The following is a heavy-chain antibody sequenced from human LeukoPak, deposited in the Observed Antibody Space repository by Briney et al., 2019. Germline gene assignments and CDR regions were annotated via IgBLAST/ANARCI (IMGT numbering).Heavy chain of an antibody. D-gene: IGHD5-24*01. Sequence: ASVKVSCKASGYTFTSYDINWVRQATGQGLEWMGWMNPNSGNPGYAQKFQGRVTMTRNTSISTAYMELSSLRSEDTAVYYCARGARRWLQLLSDYWGQGTLVSVSS. J-gene: IGHJ4*02. V-gene: IGHV1-8*01. CDR1: GYTFTSYD. CDR3: ARGARRWLQLLSDY. CDR2: MNPNSGNP.